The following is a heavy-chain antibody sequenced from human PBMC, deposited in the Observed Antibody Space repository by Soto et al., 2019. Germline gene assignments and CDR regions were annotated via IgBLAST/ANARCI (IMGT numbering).Heavy chain of an antibody. Sequence: SETLSLTCTVSGGSISSYYWSWIRQPPGKGLEWIGYIYYSGSTNYNPSLKSRVTISVDTSKNQFSLKLSSVTAADTAVYYCARRGYCSGGSCHYMDVWGKGTTVTVSS. J-gene: IGHJ6*03. V-gene: IGHV4-59*08. CDR1: GGSISSYY. CDR3: ARRGYCSGGSCHYMDV. CDR2: IYYSGST. D-gene: IGHD2-15*01.